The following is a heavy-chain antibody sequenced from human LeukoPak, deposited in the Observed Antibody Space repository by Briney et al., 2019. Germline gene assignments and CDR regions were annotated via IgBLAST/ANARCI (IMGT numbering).Heavy chain of an antibody. CDR3: ARNQGGYDLYWYFDL. J-gene: IGHJ2*01. Sequence: GASVKVSCKASGYTFTSYGISWVRQAPGQGLEWMGWISAYNGNTNYAQKLQGRVTMTTDTSTSTAYMELRSLRSDDTAVYYCARNQGGYDLYWYFDLWGRGTLVTVSS. CDR2: ISAYNGNT. D-gene: IGHD5-12*01. V-gene: IGHV1-18*01. CDR1: GYTFTSYG.